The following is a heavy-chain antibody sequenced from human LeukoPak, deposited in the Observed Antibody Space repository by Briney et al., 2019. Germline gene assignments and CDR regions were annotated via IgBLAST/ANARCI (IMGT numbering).Heavy chain of an antibody. Sequence: GGSLRLSCAASGFTFSSYWMSWVRQAPGKGLEWVANIKQDGSEKYYVDSVKGRFTISRDNAKNSLYLQMNSLRAEDTAVYYCAKDRRTSGSYAYFDYWGQGTLVTVSS. CDR3: AKDRRTSGSYAYFDY. J-gene: IGHJ4*02. V-gene: IGHV3-7*01. CDR2: IKQDGSEK. CDR1: GFTFSSYW. D-gene: IGHD1-26*01.